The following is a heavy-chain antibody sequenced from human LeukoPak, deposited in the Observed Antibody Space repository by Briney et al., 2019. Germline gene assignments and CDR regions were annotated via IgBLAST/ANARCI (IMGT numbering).Heavy chain of an antibody. Sequence: ASVKVSCKASGYTFTGYYMHWVRQAPGQGLEWMGRINPNGGGTNYAQKFQGRVTMTRDTSISTAYMELIRLRSDDTAVYYCARDPDDILTGYYLDGYYYYMDVWGKGTTVTVSS. D-gene: IGHD3-9*01. CDR1: GYTFTGYY. J-gene: IGHJ6*03. V-gene: IGHV1-2*06. CDR3: ARDPDDILTGYYLDGYYYYMDV. CDR2: INPNGGGT.